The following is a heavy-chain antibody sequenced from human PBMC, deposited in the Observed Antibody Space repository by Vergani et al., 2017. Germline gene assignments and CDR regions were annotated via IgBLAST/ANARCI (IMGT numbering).Heavy chain of an antibody. Sequence: EVHLVESGGGLVQPGESLKLSCATSGLTFSDSAIHWVRQTSGQGLEWIGRIRDKAYNYATVYAVSVKGRFTNSRDDSKKTAYLRMNGLTTEDTAVYYCFYDFCAGYDSGDVWGKGTTVTVSS. CDR1: GLTFSDSA. D-gene: IGHD3-3*01. J-gene: IGHJ6*04. CDR3: FYDFCAGYDSGDV. V-gene: IGHV3-73*02. CDR2: IRDKAYNYAT.